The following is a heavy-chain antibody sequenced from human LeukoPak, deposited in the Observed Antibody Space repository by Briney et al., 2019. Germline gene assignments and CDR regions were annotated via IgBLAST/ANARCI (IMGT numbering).Heavy chain of an antibody. Sequence: GASVKVSCKASGYTFTSYDISWVRQAPGQGLEWMGGIIPIFGTANYAQKFQGRVTITADKSTSTAYMELSSLRSEDTAVYYCARSTATYAFDIWGQGTMVTVSS. V-gene: IGHV1-69*06. CDR2: IIPIFGTA. D-gene: IGHD5-18*01. J-gene: IGHJ3*02. CDR3: ARSTATYAFDI. CDR1: GYTFTSYD.